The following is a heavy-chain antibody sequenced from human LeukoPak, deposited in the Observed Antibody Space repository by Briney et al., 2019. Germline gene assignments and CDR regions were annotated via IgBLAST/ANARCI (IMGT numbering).Heavy chain of an antibody. CDR2: IDPSDSYT. CDR1: GYSFTSYW. J-gene: IGHJ3*02. V-gene: IGHV5-10-1*01. D-gene: IGHD2-15*01. CDR3: ARVTTGYCSGGSCYPIDALDI. Sequence: GESLKISCKGSGYSFTSYWISWVRQMPGKGLEWMGRIDPSDSYTNYSPSFQGHVTISADKSISTAYLQWSSLKASDTAMYYCARVTTGYCSGGSCYPIDALDIWGQGTMVTVSS.